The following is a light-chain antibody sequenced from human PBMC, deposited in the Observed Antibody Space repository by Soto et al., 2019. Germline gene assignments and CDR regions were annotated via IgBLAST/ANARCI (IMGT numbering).Light chain of an antibody. CDR1: SSDVGGYNY. CDR3: SSYTSIGVV. J-gene: IGLJ2*01. CDR2: DVS. Sequence: QSALTQPASVSGSPGQSITISCTGTSSDVGGYNYVSWYQQHPGKAPKLMIYDVSNRPSGVSNRFSGSKSGNTASLTISGLQAEDEADYYCSSYTSIGVVFGGGTKLTVL. V-gene: IGLV2-14*01.